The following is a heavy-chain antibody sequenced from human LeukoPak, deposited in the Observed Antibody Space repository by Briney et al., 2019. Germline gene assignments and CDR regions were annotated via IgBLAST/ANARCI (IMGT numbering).Heavy chain of an antibody. D-gene: IGHD4-17*01. CDR2: ISSSSSTI. CDR3: ARDYGDWYY. V-gene: IGHV3-48*01. J-gene: IGHJ4*02. CDR1: GFTFSSYE. Sequence: PGGSLRLSCAASGFTFSSYEMNWVRQAPGKGLEWVSYISSSSSTIYYADSVKGRFTISRDNAKNSLYLQMNSLRAEDTAVYYCARDYGDWYYWGQGTLVTVSS.